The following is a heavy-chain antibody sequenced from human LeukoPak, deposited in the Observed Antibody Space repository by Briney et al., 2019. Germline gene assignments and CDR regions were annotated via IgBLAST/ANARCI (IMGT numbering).Heavy chain of an antibody. V-gene: IGHV1-69*05. D-gene: IGHD6-19*01. CDR1: GCTFSSYA. CDR3: ASLAVAGTLG. CDR2: IIPICGTA. Sequence: GSSVKVSCKASGCTFSSYAISWVRQAPGQGLEWMGRIIPICGTANYAQKFQGRVTITTDESTSTAYMELSSLRSEATAVYYCASLAVAGTLGWGQGTLVTVSS. J-gene: IGHJ4*02.